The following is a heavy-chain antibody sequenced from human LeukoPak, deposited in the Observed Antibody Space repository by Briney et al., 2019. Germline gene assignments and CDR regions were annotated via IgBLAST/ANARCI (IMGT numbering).Heavy chain of an antibody. D-gene: IGHD3-22*01. CDR1: GFTFSSYG. V-gene: IGHV3-30*02. Sequence: GGSLRLSCAASGFTFSSYGMHWVRQAPGKGLEWVAFIRYDGSNKYYADSVKGRFTISRDNSKNTLYLQMNSLRAEDTAVYYCARDQNYYDSSDYYASHFDYWGQGTLVTVSS. CDR3: ARDQNYYDSSDYYASHFDY. J-gene: IGHJ4*02. CDR2: IRYDGSNK.